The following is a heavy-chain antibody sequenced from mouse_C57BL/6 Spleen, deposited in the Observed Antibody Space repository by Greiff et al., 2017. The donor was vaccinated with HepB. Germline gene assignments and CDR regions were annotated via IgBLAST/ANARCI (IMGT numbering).Heavy chain of an antibody. Sequence: EVQRVESGEGLVKPGGSLKLSCAASGFTFSSYAMSWVRQTPEKRLEWVAYISSGGDYIYYADTVKGRFTISRDNARNTLYLQMSSLKSEDTAMYYCTRVEDDYTYYFDYWGQGTTLTVSS. CDR1: GFTFSSYA. CDR2: ISSGGDYI. V-gene: IGHV5-9-1*02. CDR3: TRVEDDYTYYFDY. J-gene: IGHJ2*01. D-gene: IGHD2-4*01.